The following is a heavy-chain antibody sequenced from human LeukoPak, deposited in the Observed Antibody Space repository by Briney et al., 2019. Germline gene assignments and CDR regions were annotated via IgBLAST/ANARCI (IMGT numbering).Heavy chain of an antibody. D-gene: IGHD2-2*01. V-gene: IGHV1-69*13. CDR3: ARSEYQLLWDYYYYGMDV. CDR1: GGTFSSYA. CDR2: IIPIFGTA. Sequence: GASVKVSCKASGGTFSSYAISWVRQAPGQGLEWMGGIIPIFGTASYAQKFQGRVTITADESMSTAYMELSSLRSEDTAVYYCARSEYQLLWDYYYYGMDVWGQGTTVTVSS. J-gene: IGHJ6*02.